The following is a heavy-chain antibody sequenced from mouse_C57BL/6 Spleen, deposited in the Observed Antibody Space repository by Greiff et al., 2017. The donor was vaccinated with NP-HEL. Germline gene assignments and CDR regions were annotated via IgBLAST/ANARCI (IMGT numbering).Heavy chain of an antibody. CDR2: IDPETGGT. D-gene: IGHD1-1*01. V-gene: IGHV1-15*01. CDR1: GYTFTDYE. CDR3: TRGITTVVEEDAWFAY. Sequence: QVQLQQSGAELVRPGASVTLSCKASGYTFTDYEMHWVKQTPVHGLEWIGAIDPETGGTAYNQKFKGKAILTADKSSSTAYMELRSLTSEDSAVYYRTRGITTVVEEDAWFAYWGQGTLVTVSA. J-gene: IGHJ3*01.